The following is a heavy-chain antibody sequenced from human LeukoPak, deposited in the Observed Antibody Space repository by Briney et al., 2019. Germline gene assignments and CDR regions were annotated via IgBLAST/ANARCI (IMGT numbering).Heavy chain of an antibody. D-gene: IGHD4-17*01. V-gene: IGHV3-20*01. CDR2: INWNGGST. Sequence: AGGSLRLSCAASGFTFDDYGMSWVRQAPGKGLEWVSGINWNGGSTGYADSVKGRFTISRDNAKNSLYLQMNSLRAEDTALYHCARATVTTQGAFDIWGQGTMVTVSS. J-gene: IGHJ3*02. CDR3: ARATVTTQGAFDI. CDR1: GFTFDDYG.